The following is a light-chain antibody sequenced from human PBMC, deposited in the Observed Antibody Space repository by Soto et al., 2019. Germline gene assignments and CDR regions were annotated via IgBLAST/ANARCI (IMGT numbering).Light chain of an antibody. V-gene: IGKV3-20*01. CDR1: QSVSSTY. CDR3: QQYSTSLPWT. CDR2: GAS. Sequence: EIVLTQSPGTLSLSPGERATLSCRASQSVSSTYLVWYQQKPGQAPRLLIYGASSRAAGIPDRFSGSGSGTDFTLTISRLEPEDFAVYYWQQYSTSLPWTFGQGTKVEIK. J-gene: IGKJ1*01.